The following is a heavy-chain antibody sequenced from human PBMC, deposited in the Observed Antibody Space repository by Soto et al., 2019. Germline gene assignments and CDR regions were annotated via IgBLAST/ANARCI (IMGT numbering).Heavy chain of an antibody. Sequence: QVQLQESGPGLVKPSGTLSLTCAVSSGSISSSSWWRWVRRPPGKGLEWIGEIYHSGSTNYNPSLNSPVTISVDKCKNHFSLKLSSVTAADTAVYYCASRSLYCSGGSCDVWGQGTMVTVSS. D-gene: IGHD2-15*01. CDR3: ASRSLYCSGGSCDV. V-gene: IGHV4-4*02. CDR2: IYHSGST. J-gene: IGHJ3*01. CDR1: SGSISSSSW.